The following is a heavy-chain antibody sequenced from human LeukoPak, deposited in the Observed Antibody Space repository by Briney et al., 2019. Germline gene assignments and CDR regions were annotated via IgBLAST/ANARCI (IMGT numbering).Heavy chain of an antibody. CDR2: ISAYNGNT. CDR1: GYTFTSYG. V-gene: IGHV1-18*01. CDR3: ARHYDFWSGSPNFGY. D-gene: IGHD3-3*01. J-gene: IGHJ4*02. Sequence: ASVKVSCKASGYTFTSYGISWVRQAPGQGLEWMGWISAYNGNTNYAQKLQGRVTMTTDTSTSTAYMELRSLRSDDTAVYYCARHYDFWSGSPNFGYWGQGTLVTVSS.